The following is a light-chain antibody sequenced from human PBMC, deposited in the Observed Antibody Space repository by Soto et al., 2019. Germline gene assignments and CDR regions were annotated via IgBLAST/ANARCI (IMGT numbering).Light chain of an antibody. CDR2: KAS. CDR1: QSISSW. V-gene: IGKV1-5*03. Sequence: DIQMTQSPSTLSASVGDRVTITCRASQSISSWLAWYQQKPGKAPKLLIYKASSLESGVPSRFSRSGSGTAFTRTISSLQPDDFATYYCQQYNSYSYTFGQGTKLEIK. J-gene: IGKJ2*01. CDR3: QQYNSYSYT.